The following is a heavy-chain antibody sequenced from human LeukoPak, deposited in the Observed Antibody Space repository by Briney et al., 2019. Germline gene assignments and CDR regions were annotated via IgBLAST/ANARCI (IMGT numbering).Heavy chain of an antibody. CDR3: TRCRDGYTLGDY. D-gene: IGHD5-24*01. J-gene: IGHJ4*02. CDR2: IRSKANSYAT. CDR1: GFTFSGSA. Sequence: PGGSLRLSCAASGFTFSGSAMHWVRQASGKGLEWVGRIRSKANSYATAYAASVKGRFTISRDDSKNTAYLQMNSLKTEDTAVYYCTRCRDGYTLGDYWGQGTLVTVSS. V-gene: IGHV3-73*01.